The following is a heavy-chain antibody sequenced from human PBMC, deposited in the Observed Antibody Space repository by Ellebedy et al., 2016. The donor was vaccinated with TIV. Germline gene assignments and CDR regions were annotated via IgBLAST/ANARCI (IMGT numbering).Heavy chain of an antibody. CDR2: INASGTP. J-gene: IGHJ4*02. D-gene: IGHD6-13*01. V-gene: IGHV4-34*01. Sequence: SQTLSLTCAVYNGSFSHYFWSWIRQSPGKGLEWIGEINASGTPTYNPSLKSRVTMSVDTPKKQFSLRLSSVTAEDTAVYYCARGQLVVGYWGQGTLVTVSS. CDR1: NGSFSHYF. CDR3: ARGQLVVGY.